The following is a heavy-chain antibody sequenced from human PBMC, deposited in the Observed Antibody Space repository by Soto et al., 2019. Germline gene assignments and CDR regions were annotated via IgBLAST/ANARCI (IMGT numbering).Heavy chain of an antibody. V-gene: IGHV6-1*01. Sequence: SETLSLTCTVSGVSSNSAAWNWIRQSPSRGLEWLGRTYYRSKWYNDYAVSVKSRITINPDTSKNQFSLQLNSVTPEDTAVYYCARGVTMVRGVIIKGYYYYGMDVWGQGTTVTVSS. CDR3: ARGVTMVRGVIIKGYYYYGMDV. J-gene: IGHJ6*02. CDR1: GVSSNSAA. CDR2: TYYRSKWYN. D-gene: IGHD3-10*01.